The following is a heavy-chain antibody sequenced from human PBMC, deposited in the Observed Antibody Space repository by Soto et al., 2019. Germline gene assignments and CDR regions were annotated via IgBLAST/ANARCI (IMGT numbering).Heavy chain of an antibody. CDR1: GGSIISYY. Sequence: SETLSLTCTFSGGSIISYYWSWIRQPPGKGLEWIGYIYYSGSTNYNPSLKSRVTISVDTSKNQFSLKLSSVTAADTAVYYCARSGDGIAVDYWGQGTLVTVSS. CDR2: IYYSGST. J-gene: IGHJ4*02. CDR3: ARSGDGIAVDY. D-gene: IGHD6-13*01. V-gene: IGHV4-59*01.